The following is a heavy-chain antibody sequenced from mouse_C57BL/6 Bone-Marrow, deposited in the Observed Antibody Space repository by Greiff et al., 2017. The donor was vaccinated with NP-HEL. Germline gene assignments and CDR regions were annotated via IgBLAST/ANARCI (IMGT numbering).Heavy chain of an antibody. CDR2: IYPGSGST. D-gene: IGHD3-2*02. J-gene: IGHJ2*01. Sequence: QVQLKESGAELVKPGASVKMSCKASGYTFTSYWITWVKQRPGQGLEWIGDIYPGSGSTNYNEKFKSKATLTVDTSSSTAYMQLSSLTSEDSAVYYCAAAAQATSYFDYWGQGTTLTVSS. CDR3: AAAAQATSYFDY. CDR1: GYTFTSYW. V-gene: IGHV1-55*01.